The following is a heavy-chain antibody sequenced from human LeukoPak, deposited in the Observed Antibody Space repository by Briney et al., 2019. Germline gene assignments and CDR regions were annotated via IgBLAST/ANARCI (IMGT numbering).Heavy chain of an antibody. CDR2: ISGSGGST. Sequence: PGGSLRLSCAASGFTFSSYAMSWVRQAPGKGLEWVSAISGSGGSTYYADSVKGRFTISRDNSKNTLYLQMNSLRVEDTAVFYCARVPFTMGYYGSVTFYGFDYWGQGTLVTVSS. D-gene: IGHD3-10*01. V-gene: IGHV3-23*01. CDR1: GFTFSSYA. CDR3: ARVPFTMGYYGSVTFYGFDY. J-gene: IGHJ4*02.